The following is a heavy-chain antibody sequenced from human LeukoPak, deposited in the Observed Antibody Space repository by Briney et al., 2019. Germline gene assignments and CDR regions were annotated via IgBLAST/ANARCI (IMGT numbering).Heavy chain of an antibody. J-gene: IGHJ4*02. CDR1: GYTFTSYG. CDR3: ARDDRKYYYDSSGYYSFDY. CDR2: ISAYNGNT. V-gene: IGHV1-18*01. D-gene: IGHD3-22*01. Sequence: GASVKVSCKASGYTFTSYGISWVRQAPGQGLEWMGWISAYNGNTNYAQKLQGRVTMTTDTSTSTAYMELRSLRSDDTAVYYCARDDRKYYYDSSGYYSFDYWGQGTLVTVSS.